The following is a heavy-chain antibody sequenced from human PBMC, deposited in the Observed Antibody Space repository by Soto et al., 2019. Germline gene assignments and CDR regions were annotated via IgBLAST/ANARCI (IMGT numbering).Heavy chain of an antibody. V-gene: IGHV4-34*01. CDR2: INHSGSI. J-gene: IGHJ6*03. CDR3: AGRQRITLVRGVIGPSYMAV. CDR1: GGSFNDYY. D-gene: IGHD3-10*01. Sequence: SETLSLTCAVYGGSFNDYYWSWIRQPPGKGLEWLAEINHSGSINYNPSLKSRVTISVDTSKNQLSLNLISVTAADTAVYYCAGRQRITLVRGVIGPSYMAVWGTGTKVTVSS.